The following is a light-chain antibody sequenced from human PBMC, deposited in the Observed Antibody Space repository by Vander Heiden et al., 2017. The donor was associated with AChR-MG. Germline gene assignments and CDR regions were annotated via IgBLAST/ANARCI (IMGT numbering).Light chain of an antibody. J-gene: IGLJ1*01. CDR3: AAWDDSLNGLYV. CDR1: SSNIGSNT. Sequence: QSVLTQPPSASGTPGQGVTISCFGSSSNIGSNTVNWFQRLPGTAPRLLIFSNNQRPSGVPDRFSGSKSGTSASLAISELQSEDEADYYCAAWDDSLNGLYVFGTGTKVTVL. V-gene: IGLV1-44*01. CDR2: SNN.